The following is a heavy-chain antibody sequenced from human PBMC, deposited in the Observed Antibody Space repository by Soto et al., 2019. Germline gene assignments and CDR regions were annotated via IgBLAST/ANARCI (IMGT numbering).Heavy chain of an antibody. CDR3: ARMETFGSLNWFDP. CDR2: MTPGSGAT. CDR1: GYSFTNND. Sequence: ASLKLSCKASGYSFTNNDVSWARQATGQGLEWMGWMTPGSGATGHAQKFQGRVTMSRDISIATAYMELSSLRSDDTAIYYSARMETFGSLNWFDPWGQGTLVTVSS. V-gene: IGHV1-8*01. J-gene: IGHJ5*02. D-gene: IGHD3-16*01.